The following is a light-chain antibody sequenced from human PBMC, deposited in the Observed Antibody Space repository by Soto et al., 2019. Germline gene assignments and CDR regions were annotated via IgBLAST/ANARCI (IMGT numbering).Light chain of an antibody. Sequence: EIVMTQSPVTLSVSPGERATLSCRASQSVSSSLAWYQQQPGQAPRVLIYAASTRATGIPDRFSGSGSGTDFTLTISRLEPEDFAVYYCQQYGSSSWTFGQGTKVDIK. CDR2: AAS. V-gene: IGKV3-20*01. CDR1: QSVSSS. CDR3: QQYGSSSWT. J-gene: IGKJ1*01.